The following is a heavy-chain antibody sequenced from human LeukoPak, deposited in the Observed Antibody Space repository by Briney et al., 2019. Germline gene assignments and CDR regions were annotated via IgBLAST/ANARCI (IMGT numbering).Heavy chain of an antibody. J-gene: IGHJ3*02. V-gene: IGHV3-11*04. Sequence: GGSLRLSCVGSGFMFSDYYMSWIRQAPGKGLEWVSYISNDSVDKYYVDSVRSRFTISRDNAKKSMYLQMSGLRVEDTAVYYCARRDWVSGAVRAFDIWGQGTMVTVSS. CDR3: ARRDWVSGAVRAFDI. D-gene: IGHD3-3*01. CDR2: ISNDSVDK. CDR1: GFMFSDYY.